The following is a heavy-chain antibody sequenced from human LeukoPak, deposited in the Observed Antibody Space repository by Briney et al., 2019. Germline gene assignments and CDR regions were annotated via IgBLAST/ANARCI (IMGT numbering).Heavy chain of an antibody. CDR1: GFTFSSYA. V-gene: IGHV3-7*01. J-gene: IGHJ6*02. CDR2: INHDGSDK. Sequence: GGSLRLSCAASGFTFSSYAMSWVRQAPGRGLEWVANINHDGSDKYYVDSVKGRFTISRDNAKNSLYLQMNSLRAEDTALYYCARDHHGSGTYGMDVWGQGTTVTVSS. CDR3: ARDHHGSGTYGMDV. D-gene: IGHD3-10*01.